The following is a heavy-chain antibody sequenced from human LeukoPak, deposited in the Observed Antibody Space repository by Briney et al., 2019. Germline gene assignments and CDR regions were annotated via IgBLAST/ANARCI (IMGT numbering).Heavy chain of an antibody. CDR1: GFTFSSYS. D-gene: IGHD1-1*01. V-gene: IGHV3-21*01. CDR2: ISSSSSYI. J-gene: IGHJ3*02. Sequence: GGSLRLSCAASGFTFSSYSMNWVRQAPGKGLEWVSSISSSSSYIYYADSVKGRFTISRDNAKNSLYLQMNSLRAEDTAVYYCAKDTTLGIIRPHDAFDIWGQGTMVTVSS. CDR3: AKDTTLGIIRPHDAFDI.